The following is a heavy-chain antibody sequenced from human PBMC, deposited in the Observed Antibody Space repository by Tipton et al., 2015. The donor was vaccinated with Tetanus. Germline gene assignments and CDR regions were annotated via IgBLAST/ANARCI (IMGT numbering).Heavy chain of an antibody. Sequence: TLSLTCTVSGASIRDKKYYWGWIRQAPGKGLEWIASIYFEGSTYYSPSLKSRLTIDVDTSQNLFSLRLTSVTAADTAVYSCAGGLVRWYEPWGRGTLVSVSS. V-gene: IGHV4-39*02. CDR1: GASIRDKKYY. J-gene: IGHJ5*02. CDR3: AGGLVRWYEP. D-gene: IGHD3-10*01. CDR2: IYFEGST.